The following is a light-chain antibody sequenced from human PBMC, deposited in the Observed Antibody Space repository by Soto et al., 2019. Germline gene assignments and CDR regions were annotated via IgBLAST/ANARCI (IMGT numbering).Light chain of an antibody. CDR2: DNN. CDR3: GTWDTGLSAVV. J-gene: IGLJ2*01. CDR1: SPNIGNNY. V-gene: IGLV1-51*01. Sequence: QSVLTQPPSVSVAPGQRVTISCSGTSPNIGNNYVSWYQQLPGTAPKLLIYDNNKRPSGIPDRFSGSKSGTSATLGITGLQTGDEADYYCGTWDTGLSAVVFGGGTKLTVL.